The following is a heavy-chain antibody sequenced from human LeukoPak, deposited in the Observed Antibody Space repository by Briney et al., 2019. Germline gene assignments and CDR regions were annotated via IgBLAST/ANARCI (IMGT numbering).Heavy chain of an antibody. CDR1: GGSFSGYY. CDR3: ARAVVVPAATYYCYYMDV. Sequence: PSETLSLTCAVYGGSFSGYYRSWIRQPPGKGLEWIGEINHSGSTNYNPSLKSRVTISVDTSKNQFSLKLSSVTAADTAVYYCARAVVVPAATYYCYYMDVWGKGTTVTVSS. D-gene: IGHD2-2*01. CDR2: INHSGST. V-gene: IGHV4-34*01. J-gene: IGHJ6*03.